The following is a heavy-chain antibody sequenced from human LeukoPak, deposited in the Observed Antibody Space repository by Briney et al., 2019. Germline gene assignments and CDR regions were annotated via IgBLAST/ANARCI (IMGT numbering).Heavy chain of an antibody. J-gene: IGHJ3*01. CDR1: GYTFTGYY. V-gene: IGHV1-2*02. Sequence: ASVKVSCKASGYTFTGYYMHWVRQAPGHGLEWMGWINPNSGGTNYAQKFQGRVTMARDTSISTAYMELSRLRSDDTAVYYCARDTYYDFWSGYSYWGQGTMVTVSS. D-gene: IGHD3-3*01. CDR2: INPNSGGT. CDR3: ARDTYYDFWSGYSY.